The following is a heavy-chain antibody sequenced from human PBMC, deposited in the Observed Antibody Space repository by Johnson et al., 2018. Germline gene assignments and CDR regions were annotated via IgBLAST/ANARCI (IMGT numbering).Heavy chain of an antibody. D-gene: IGHD3-22*01. Sequence: VQLVESGGGVVQPGRSLRLSCAASGFTFSSYGMHWVRQAPGKGLEWVAVISYDGSNKYYADSVKGRFTISRDNSKNTLYLQMNSLRAEDTAVYYCAKPANDYDSSPFQHWGQGTLVTVSA. CDR3: AKPANDYDSSPFQH. CDR2: ISYDGSNK. V-gene: IGHV3-30*18. J-gene: IGHJ1*01. CDR1: GFTFSSYG.